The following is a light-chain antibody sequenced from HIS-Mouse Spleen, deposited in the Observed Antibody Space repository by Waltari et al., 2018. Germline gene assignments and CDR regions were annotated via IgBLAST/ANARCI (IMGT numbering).Light chain of an antibody. CDR1: SSDVGGYNY. V-gene: IGLV2-11*01. J-gene: IGLJ2*01. CDR2: DVS. CDR3: CSYAGSYTVV. Sequence: QAALTQPRSVSGSPGQSVTISCTGTSSDVGGYNYVSWYQQHPGKAPKLLIYDVSKRPSGVPDLFSGSKSGNTASLTISGLQAEDEADYCCCSYAGSYTVVFGGGTKLTVL.